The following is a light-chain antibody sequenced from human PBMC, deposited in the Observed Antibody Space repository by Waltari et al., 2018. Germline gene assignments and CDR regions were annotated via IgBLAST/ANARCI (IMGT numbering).Light chain of an antibody. Sequence: NFMLTQPHSVSEPPGKTVTISCTGTSGNIASHYVQWYQQRPGYAPTTVIYGDNERPSGVPDRFSGSIDSSSNSASLTISGLKTEDEADYYCQSYDPSTVVFGGGTKLTVL. CDR3: QSYDPSTVV. CDR1: SGNIASHY. J-gene: IGLJ2*01. CDR2: GDN. V-gene: IGLV6-57*02.